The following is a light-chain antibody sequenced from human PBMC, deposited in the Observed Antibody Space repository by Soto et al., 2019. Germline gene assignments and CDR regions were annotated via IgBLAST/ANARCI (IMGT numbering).Light chain of an antibody. CDR3: QQRSNWPPMYT. V-gene: IGKV3-11*01. CDR2: DAS. CDR1: QSVSSY. J-gene: IGKJ2*01. Sequence: EIVLTQSPATLSLSPGERATLSCRASQSVSSYLAWYQQKPGQAPRLLIYDASNRATGIPARFSGSGSGTDFTLTISSLGPEDFAVYYCQQRSNWPPMYTFRQGTKLEIK.